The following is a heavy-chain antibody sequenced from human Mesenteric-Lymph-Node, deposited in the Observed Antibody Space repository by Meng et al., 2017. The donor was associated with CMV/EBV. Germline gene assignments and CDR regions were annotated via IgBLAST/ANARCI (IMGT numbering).Heavy chain of an antibody. V-gene: IGHV3-20*04. CDR1: GFTFSTHG. CDR2: INWNGGST. J-gene: IGHJ5*02. CDR3: ARDKDDCSSTSCHVWFDP. D-gene: IGHD2-2*01. Sequence: GESLKISCAASGFTFSTHGMNWVRQAPGKGLEWVSAINWNGGSTHYADSVRGRFNISRDNAKNSLYLQMNSLRAEDTALYYCARDKDDCSSTSCHVWFDPWGQGTLVTVSS.